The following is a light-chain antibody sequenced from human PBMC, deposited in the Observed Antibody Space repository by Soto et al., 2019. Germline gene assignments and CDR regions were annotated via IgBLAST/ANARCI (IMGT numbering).Light chain of an antibody. CDR2: EVT. CDR1: SGDIGTYNY. V-gene: IGLV2-14*01. CDR3: SSYTSTNTVI. Sequence: QSALTQPAFVSGSPGQSITISCTGTSGDIGTYNYVSWFQQHPGKAPKLIIYEVTNRPSGVSNRFSGSKSGNTASLTISGLLAEDDSDYYCSSYTSTNTVIFGGGTQLTVL. J-gene: IGLJ7*01.